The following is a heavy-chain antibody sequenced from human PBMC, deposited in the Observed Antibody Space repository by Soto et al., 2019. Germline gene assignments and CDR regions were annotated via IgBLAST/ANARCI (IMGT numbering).Heavy chain of an antibody. CDR3: AKDRGALLWFGESFDY. J-gene: IGHJ4*02. V-gene: IGHV3-23*01. CDR2: ISGSGGST. CDR1: GFTFSSYA. D-gene: IGHD3-10*01. Sequence: GSLRLSCAASGFTFSSYAMSWVRQAPGKGLEWVSAISGSGGSTYYADSVKGRFTISRDNSKNTLYLQMNSLRAEDTAVYYCAKDRGALLWFGESFDYWGQGTLVTVSS.